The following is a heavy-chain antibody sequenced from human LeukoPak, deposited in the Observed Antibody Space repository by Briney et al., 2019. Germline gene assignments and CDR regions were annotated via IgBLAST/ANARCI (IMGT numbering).Heavy chain of an antibody. CDR2: INPNSGGT. Sequence: ASVKVSCKASGYTFTGYYMHWGRQAPGQRLEWMGWINPNSGGTNYSQKFQGRVTMTRDTSISTAYMELSRLRSDDTGVYYCTRPLITMVRGVNKNWFDPWGQGTLVTVSS. CDR1: GYTFTGYY. V-gene: IGHV1-2*02. CDR3: TRPLITMVRGVNKNWFDP. D-gene: IGHD3-10*01. J-gene: IGHJ5*02.